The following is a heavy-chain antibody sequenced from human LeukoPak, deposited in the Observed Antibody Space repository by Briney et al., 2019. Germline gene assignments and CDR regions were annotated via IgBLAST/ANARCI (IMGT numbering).Heavy chain of an antibody. CDR2: MHRDGRS. D-gene: IGHD3-10*01. J-gene: IGHJ4*02. CDR1: GGSINSHY. V-gene: IGHV4-34*01. Sequence: PSETLSLTCAVSGGSINSHYWGWIRQPPGKGLEWIGEMHRDGRSDYNPSLGSRVTISVDASKNQFSLYLRSMTAADTAVYYCARGIKRYYYYGLGSFPYDSWGQGSLVTVSS. CDR3: ARGIKRYYYYGLGSFPYDS.